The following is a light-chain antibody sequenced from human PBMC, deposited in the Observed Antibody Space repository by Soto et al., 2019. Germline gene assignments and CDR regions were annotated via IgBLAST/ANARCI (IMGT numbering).Light chain of an antibody. Sequence: EIVMTQSPATLSVSPGERATLSCKASQSVSSNLAWYQQKPGQVPRLLLYGASTRATAIPARFSGSGSGTEFTLTISGLQSEDFAVYYCQQYKSWPRTFGQGTKVEIK. V-gene: IGKV3-15*01. CDR2: GAS. J-gene: IGKJ1*01. CDR1: QSVSSN. CDR3: QQYKSWPRT.